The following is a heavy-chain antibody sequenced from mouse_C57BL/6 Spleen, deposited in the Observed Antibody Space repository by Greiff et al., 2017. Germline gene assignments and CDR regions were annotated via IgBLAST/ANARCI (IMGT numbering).Heavy chain of an antibody. J-gene: IGHJ3*01. CDR1: GYTFTDYE. CDR3: TRRDGGSWFAY. D-gene: IGHD1-1*02. Sequence: QVQLQQSGAELVRPGASVTLSCKASGYTFTDYEMHWVKQTPVHGLEWIGAIDPETGGTAYNQKFKGKAILTADKSSSTAYMELRSLTSEDSAVYYCTRRDGGSWFAYWGQGTLVTVSA. V-gene: IGHV1-15*01. CDR2: IDPETGGT.